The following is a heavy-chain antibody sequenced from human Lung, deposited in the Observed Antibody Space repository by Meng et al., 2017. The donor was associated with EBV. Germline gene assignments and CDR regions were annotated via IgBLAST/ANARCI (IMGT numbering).Heavy chain of an antibody. CDR1: GFSLSTSGVG. J-gene: IGHJ4*02. CDR2: IYWDDDK. Sequence: QIPFHRSCPTPVNPNPTPQLTGTFSGFSLSTSGVGVGWIRQPPGKALEWLALIYWDDDKRYSPSLKSRLTITKDTSKNQVVLTMTNMDPVDTATYYCALASPMITFGRVIVEDQAVGFDYWGQGTLVTVSS. CDR3: ALASPMITFGRVIVEDQAVGFDY. D-gene: IGHD3-16*02. V-gene: IGHV2-5*02.